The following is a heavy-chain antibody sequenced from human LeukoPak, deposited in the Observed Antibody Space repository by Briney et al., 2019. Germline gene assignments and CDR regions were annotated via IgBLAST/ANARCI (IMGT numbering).Heavy chain of an antibody. CDR3: AADKRSGPTEHAFDI. Sequence: SVTVSCMGSGWTFTSSAVQWVRQARGQRREWIGWIVVGSGNTNYARKFQERVTITRDMFTRAADIELSRLRSEDTAVYYCAADKRSGPTEHAFDIWGQRTMVTVSS. V-gene: IGHV1-58*01. CDR2: IVVGSGNT. J-gene: IGHJ3*02. D-gene: IGHD4-17*01. CDR1: GWTFTSSA.